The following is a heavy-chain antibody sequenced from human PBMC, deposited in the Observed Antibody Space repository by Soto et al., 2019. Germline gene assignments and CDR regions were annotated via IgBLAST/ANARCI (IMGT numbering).Heavy chain of an antibody. Sequence: GVSLRLSCSASGLTFSNYWMSWVRQAPGRGLEWVANIKQDGREKFYVDSVKGRFTISRDNAKNSLYLQLNSLRAEDTAIYYCVATGGSQQAYDFDFWGQGPMVTVSS. V-gene: IGHV3-7*01. CDR3: VATGGSQQAYDFDF. CDR1: GLTFSNYW. D-gene: IGHD1-26*01. CDR2: IKQDGREK. J-gene: IGHJ3*01.